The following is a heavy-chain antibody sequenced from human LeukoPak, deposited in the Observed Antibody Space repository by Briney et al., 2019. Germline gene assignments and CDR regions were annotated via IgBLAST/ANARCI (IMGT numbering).Heavy chain of an antibody. CDR1: GDSIGSDSYY. J-gene: IGHJ3*02. CDR3: AREQSGLKTDNDAFDI. Sequence: SETLSLTCTVSGDSIGSDSYYWSWIRQPAGKGLEWIGRIYTSGNTNYNPSLKSRVTISVDTSKNQFSLNLSSVTAADTAMYYCAREQSGLKTDNDAFDIWGQGTMVTVSS. CDR2: IYTSGNT. V-gene: IGHV4-61*02. D-gene: IGHD2-21*01.